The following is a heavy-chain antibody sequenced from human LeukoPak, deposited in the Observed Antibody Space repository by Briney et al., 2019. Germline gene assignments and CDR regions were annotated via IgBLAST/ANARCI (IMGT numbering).Heavy chain of an antibody. Sequence: ASVKVSCKASGYTFTSYYMHWVRQAPGQGLEWMGWINPNSGGTNYAQKFQGRVTMTRDTSISTAYMELSSLRSEDTAVYYCARERYYDILTGYYTGPNWFDPWGQGTLVTVSS. V-gene: IGHV1-2*02. CDR2: INPNSGGT. CDR3: ARERYYDILTGYYTGPNWFDP. D-gene: IGHD3-9*01. CDR1: GYTFTSYY. J-gene: IGHJ5*02.